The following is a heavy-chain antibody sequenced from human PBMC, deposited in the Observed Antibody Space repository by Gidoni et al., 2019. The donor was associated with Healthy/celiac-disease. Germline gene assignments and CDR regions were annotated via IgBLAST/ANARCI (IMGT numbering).Heavy chain of an antibody. D-gene: IGHD3-9*01. CDR1: EGTFSSYA. CDR3: ARDRLSEGDILTGYSSYFDY. V-gene: IGHV1-69*01. Sequence: QVQLVQSGAEVKKPGSSVKGYCKASEGTFSSYAISWVRQATGQGLEWMGVIITIFGTAYYAKKFQGRVTITADESTSTAYMELSSLRSEDTALYYCARDRLSEGDILTGYSSYFDYWGQGTLVTVSS. CDR2: IITIFGTA. J-gene: IGHJ4*02.